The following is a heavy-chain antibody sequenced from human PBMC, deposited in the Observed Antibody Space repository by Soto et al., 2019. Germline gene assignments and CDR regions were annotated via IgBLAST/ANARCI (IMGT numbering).Heavy chain of an antibody. CDR1: GFTFSGST. Sequence: EVQLVESGGGLVQPGGSLNLSCATSGFTFSGSTIHWVRQASGKGLEWLGRIRSKANSYATAYAASVKGRFTISRDDSKNTAYLQMNSLKTEDTAVYYCSRAPQWWEGMDVWGQGTTVTVSS. V-gene: IGHV3-73*01. J-gene: IGHJ6*02. CDR2: IRSKANSYAT. CDR3: SRAPQWWEGMDV. D-gene: IGHD2-15*01.